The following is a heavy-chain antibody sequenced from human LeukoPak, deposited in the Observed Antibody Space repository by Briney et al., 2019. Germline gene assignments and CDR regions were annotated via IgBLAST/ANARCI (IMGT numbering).Heavy chain of an antibody. CDR3: ARDGYGSGSYYNLLLWYFDL. Sequence: GGSLRLSCAASGFTFSSYSMNSVRQAPGKGLEWVSYISRSSSTIYYADSVKGRFTISRDNAKNSRYLQMNSLRDEDTAVYYCARDGYGSGSYYNLLLWYFDLWGSGTLVTVSS. CDR2: ISRSSSTI. J-gene: IGHJ2*01. D-gene: IGHD3-10*01. V-gene: IGHV3-48*02. CDR1: GFTFSSYS.